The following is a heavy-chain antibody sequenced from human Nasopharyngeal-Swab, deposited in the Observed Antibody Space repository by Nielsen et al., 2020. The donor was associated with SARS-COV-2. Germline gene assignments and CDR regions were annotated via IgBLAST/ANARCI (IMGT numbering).Heavy chain of an antibody. CDR2: ISSSSSTI. CDR1: GFTFSSYS. Sequence: GESLKISCAASGFTFSSYSTNWVRQAPGKGLEWVSYISSSSSTIYYADSVKGRFTISRDNAKNSLYLQMNSLRDEDTAVYYCARAGIAARPGIDPWGQGTLVTVSS. V-gene: IGHV3-48*02. CDR3: ARAGIAARPGIDP. D-gene: IGHD6-6*01. J-gene: IGHJ5*02.